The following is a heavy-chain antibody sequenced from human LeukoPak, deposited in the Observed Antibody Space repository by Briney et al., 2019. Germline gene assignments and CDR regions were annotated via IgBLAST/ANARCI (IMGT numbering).Heavy chain of an antibody. CDR2: INPNSGGT. D-gene: IGHD3-10*01. CDR1: GYTFTGYY. V-gene: IGHV1-2*02. Sequence: ASVKVSCKASGYTFTGYYMHWVRQAPGQGLEWMGWINPNSGGTNYAQTLQGRVTMTRDTSISTAYMELSRLRSDDTAVYYCAREGSGSGSYYFDYWGQGTLVTVSS. CDR3: AREGSGSGSYYFDY. J-gene: IGHJ4*02.